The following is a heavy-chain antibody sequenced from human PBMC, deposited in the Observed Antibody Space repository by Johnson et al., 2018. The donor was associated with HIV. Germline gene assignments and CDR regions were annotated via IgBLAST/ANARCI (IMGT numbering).Heavy chain of an antibody. V-gene: IGHV3-7*01. Sequence: VQLVESGGGVVRPGGSLRLSCAASGFTFSSYWMSWVRQAPGKGLEWVANIKQDGSEKYYVDSVKGRFTISRDNSKNTLYVQMNSLTSDDTSIYYCVRGSLIDDSFPDWGQGTTVLVSS. CDR2: IKQDGSEK. CDR3: VRGSLIDDSFPD. D-gene: IGHD2-8*01. CDR1: GFTFSSYW. J-gene: IGHJ3*01.